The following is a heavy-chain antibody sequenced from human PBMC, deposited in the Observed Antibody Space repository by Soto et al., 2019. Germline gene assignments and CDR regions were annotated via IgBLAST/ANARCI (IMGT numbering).Heavy chain of an antibody. CDR1: GFTFSSYS. CDR2: ISRGSTYI. CDR3: AREKVYSSYQDFDY. V-gene: IGHV3-21*01. J-gene: IGHJ4*02. Sequence: GGSLRLSCAASGFTFSSYSMNWVRQAPGKGLEWVSSISRGSTYIYYADSVKGRFTISRDNAKNSLYLQMNSLRAEDTAVYYCAREKVYSSYQDFDYWGQGTPVTVS. D-gene: IGHD6-6*01.